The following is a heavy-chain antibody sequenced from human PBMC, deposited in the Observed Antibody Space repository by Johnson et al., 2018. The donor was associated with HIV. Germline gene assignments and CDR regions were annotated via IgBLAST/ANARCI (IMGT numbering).Heavy chain of an antibody. Sequence: VQLVESGGGLVKPGGSLRLSCAASGFTFSSYDMHWVRQATGKGLEWVSAIGTAGDTYYPGSVKGRFTISRENAKNSLSLQMNSLRAEDTAVYYCARVWLLGAFDIWGQGTMVTVSS. D-gene: IGHD3-16*01. CDR3: ARVWLLGAFDI. CDR1: GFTFSSYD. CDR2: IGTAGDT. V-gene: IGHV3-13*01. J-gene: IGHJ3*02.